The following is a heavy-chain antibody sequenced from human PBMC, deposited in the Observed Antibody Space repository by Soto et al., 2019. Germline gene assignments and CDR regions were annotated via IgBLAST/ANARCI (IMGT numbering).Heavy chain of an antibody. D-gene: IGHD3-10*01. CDR1: GGSISSGGYY. J-gene: IGHJ4*02. CDR2: IYYSGST. Sequence: QVQLQESGPGLVKPSQTLSLTCTVSGGSISSGGYYWSWIRQHPGKGLEWIGYIYYSGSTYYNPSRKSRVTISVDTSKNQFSLKLSSVTAADTAVYYCARARQDYYGSGSYYNDLFDYWGQGTLVTVSS. CDR3: ARARQDYYGSGSYYNDLFDY. V-gene: IGHV4-31*03.